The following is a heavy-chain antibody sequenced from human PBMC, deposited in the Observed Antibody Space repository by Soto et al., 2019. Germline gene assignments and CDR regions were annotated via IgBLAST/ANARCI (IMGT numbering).Heavy chain of an antibody. CDR2: SDPNNAYT. Sequence: VTLKLSRKGSGYLFTSYWIIWSRLIPGKGLWGMGRSDPNNAYTNYSPSFQGHVTISADKSISTAYLQWSSLKASDTAMYYCARPPPGDYYGSVSYYNVYGMDVWGQGTTVTVSS. CDR3: ARPPPGDYYGSVSYYNVYGMDV. J-gene: IGHJ6*02. D-gene: IGHD3-10*01. V-gene: IGHV5-10-1*01. CDR1: GYLFTSYW.